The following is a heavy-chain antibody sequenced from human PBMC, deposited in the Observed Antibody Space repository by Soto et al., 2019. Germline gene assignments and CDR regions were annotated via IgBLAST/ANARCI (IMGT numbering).Heavy chain of an antibody. J-gene: IGHJ3*02. Sequence: QVQLVQSGAEVKKPGASVQVSCKASGYTFTSYGISWVRQAPGQGLEWMGWISAYNGNTNYAQKLQGRVTMTTDASTSTAYMELRSLRSDDTAVYYCARSDIVVVVAATAAFDIWGQGTMVTVSS. V-gene: IGHV1-18*04. CDR3: ARSDIVVVVAATAAFDI. CDR2: ISAYNGNT. CDR1: GYTFTSYG. D-gene: IGHD2-15*01.